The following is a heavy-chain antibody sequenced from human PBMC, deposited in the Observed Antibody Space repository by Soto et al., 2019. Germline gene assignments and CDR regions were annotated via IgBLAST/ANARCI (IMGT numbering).Heavy chain of an antibody. J-gene: IGHJ4*02. CDR2: ISYDGSNK. D-gene: IGHD2-2*01. Sequence: PGGSLRLSCAASGFTFSSYGMHWVRQAPGKGLEWVAVISYDGSNKYYADSVKGRFTISRDNSKNTLYLQMNSLRAEDTAVYYCAKGSLKRYCSTTSCGDYWGQGTLVTVSS. CDR1: GFTFSSYG. V-gene: IGHV3-30*18. CDR3: AKGSLKRYCSTTSCGDY.